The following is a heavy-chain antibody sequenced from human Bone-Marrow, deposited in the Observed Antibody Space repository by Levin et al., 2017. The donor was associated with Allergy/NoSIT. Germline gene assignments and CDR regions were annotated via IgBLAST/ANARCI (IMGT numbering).Heavy chain of an antibody. J-gene: IGHJ4*02. CDR3: AKAGLAGTVAPHFDY. Sequence: SGGSLRLSCAASGFSFSSFAMTWVRQAPGKGLEWVSSISASGAGTYYADSVKGLFTISRDNSKNTLYVQLNSLRAEDTAVYYCAKAGLAGTVAPHFDYWGQGTLVTVSS. V-gene: IGHV3-23*01. CDR1: GFSFSSFA. D-gene: IGHD4-23*01. CDR2: ISASGAGT.